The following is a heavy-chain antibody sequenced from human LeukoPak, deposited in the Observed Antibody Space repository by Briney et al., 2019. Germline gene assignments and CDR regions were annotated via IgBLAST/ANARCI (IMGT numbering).Heavy chain of an antibody. CDR1: GVTFSNYG. Sequence: GGTLRLSCAASGVTFSNYGMHGGRQAPGKGVEWGAVICYDGSNKNYADSVKGRFTISRDNSKNSLYLQMTSLRAEDTAVYYCAANYGPYYFDYWGQGTLGTVSS. D-gene: IGHD3-10*01. V-gene: IGHV3-33*01. J-gene: IGHJ4*02. CDR3: AANYGPYYFDY. CDR2: ICYDGSNK.